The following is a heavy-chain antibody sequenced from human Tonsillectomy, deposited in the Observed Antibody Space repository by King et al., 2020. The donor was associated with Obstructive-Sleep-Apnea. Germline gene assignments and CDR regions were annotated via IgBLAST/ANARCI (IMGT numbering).Heavy chain of an antibody. CDR1: GFSLSNARMG. Sequence: TLKESGPVLVKPTETLTLTCTVSGFSLSNARMGVSWIRQPPGKALEWLAHIFSNDEKSYSTSLKSRLTISKDTSKSPVVLTMTNMDPVDTATYYCSSGEQWLPYWGQGTLVTVSS. CDR2: IFSNDEK. D-gene: IGHD6-19*01. J-gene: IGHJ4*02. V-gene: IGHV2-26*01. CDR3: SSGEQWLPY.